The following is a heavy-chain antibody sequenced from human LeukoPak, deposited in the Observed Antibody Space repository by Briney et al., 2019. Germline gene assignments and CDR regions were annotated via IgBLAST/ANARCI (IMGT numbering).Heavy chain of an antibody. V-gene: IGHV4-39*07. Sequence: PSETLSLTCTVSGGSISSSSYYWGWIRQPPGKGLEWIGSIYYSGSTYYNPSLKSRVTISVDTSKNQFSLKLSSVTAADTAVYYCARDSLPVDIVATGPDHGFDPWGQGTLVTVSS. CDR1: GGSISSSSYY. CDR3: ARDSLPVDIVATGPDHGFDP. J-gene: IGHJ5*02. D-gene: IGHD5-12*01. CDR2: IYYSGST.